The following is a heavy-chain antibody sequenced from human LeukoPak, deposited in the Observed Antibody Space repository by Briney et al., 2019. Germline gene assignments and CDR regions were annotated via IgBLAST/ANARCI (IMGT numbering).Heavy chain of an antibody. CDR2: ISAYNGNT. D-gene: IGHD5-18*01. CDR3: ASRFLYSYGFASPDY. CDR1: GYTFTSYG. J-gene: IGHJ4*02. Sequence: GASVKVSCKASGYTFTSYGISWVRQAPGQGLEWMGWISAYNGNTNYAQKLQGRVTMTTDTSTSTAYMELSSLRSEDTAVYYCASRFLYSYGFASPDYWGQGTLVTVSS. V-gene: IGHV1-18*01.